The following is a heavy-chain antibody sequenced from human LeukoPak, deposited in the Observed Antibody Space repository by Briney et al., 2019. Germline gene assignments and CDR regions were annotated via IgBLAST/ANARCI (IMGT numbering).Heavy chain of an antibody. V-gene: IGHV3-66*02. J-gene: IGHJ1*01. Sequence: GGSLRLSCAASGFTVSSNYMSWVRQAPGKGLEWVSVIYSGGSTYYADSVKGRFTISRDNSKNTLYLQMNSLRAEGTAVYYCARGATVVSPEYFQHWGQGTLVTVSS. CDR2: IYSGGST. D-gene: IGHD4-23*01. CDR1: GFTVSSNY. CDR3: ARGATVVSPEYFQH.